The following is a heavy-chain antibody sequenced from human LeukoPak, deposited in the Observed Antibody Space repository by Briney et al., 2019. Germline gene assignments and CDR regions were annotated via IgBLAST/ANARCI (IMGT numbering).Heavy chain of an antibody. CDR3: ARRKGAVAGPFDY. J-gene: IGHJ4*02. Sequence: GALLKICCNDGGYCCTSYWICCGHPTGRKLQEWMEIIYPGDSNSRYSPSFQGQVTISADKSISSVYPQWSSLKASDTGMYYCARRKGAVAGPFDYWGQGTLVTVSS. CDR1: GYCCTSYW. CDR2: IYPGDSNS. V-gene: IGHV5-51*07. D-gene: IGHD6-19*01.